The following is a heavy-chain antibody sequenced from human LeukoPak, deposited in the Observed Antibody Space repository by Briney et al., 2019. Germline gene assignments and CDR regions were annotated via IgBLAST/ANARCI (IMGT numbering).Heavy chain of an antibody. D-gene: IGHD2-21*02. Sequence: ASVKVSCKASGYTFTSYGISRVRQAPGQGLEWMGWISAYNGNTNYAQKLQGRVTMTTDTSTSTAYMELRSLRSDDTAVYYCAREGPSTVTATARDYWGQGTLVTVSS. CDR1: GYTFTSYG. CDR3: AREGPSTVTATARDY. J-gene: IGHJ4*02. CDR2: ISAYNGNT. V-gene: IGHV1-18*01.